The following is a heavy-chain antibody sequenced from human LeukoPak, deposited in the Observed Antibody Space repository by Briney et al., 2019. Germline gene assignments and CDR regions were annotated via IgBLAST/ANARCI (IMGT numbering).Heavy chain of an antibody. CDR1: GGSISSYY. D-gene: IGHD2-15*01. CDR3: ARASGCSGGSCYAGWFDP. J-gene: IGHJ5*02. CDR2: IYYSGST. V-gene: IGHV4-59*01. Sequence: SETLSLTCTVSGGSISSYYWSWIRQPPGKGLEWIGDIYYSGSTNYNPSLKSRVTISVDTSKNQFSLKLSSVTAADTAVYYCARASGCSGGSCYAGWFDPWGQGTLVTVSS.